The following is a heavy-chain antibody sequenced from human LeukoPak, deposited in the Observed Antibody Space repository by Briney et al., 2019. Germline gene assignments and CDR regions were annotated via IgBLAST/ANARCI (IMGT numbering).Heavy chain of an antibody. CDR3: ARDPDSRGTEPPFFDH. J-gene: IGHJ4*02. V-gene: IGHV3-21*01. Sequence: GGSLRLSCSGSGFDITAYTVTWVRQVPGKSLEWVSSISRSGSYIHCAPSVKGRFTISRDNAKRSVYLQMKSLRADDTALYYCARDPDSRGTEPPFFDHWGRGTLVTVSS. CDR1: GFDITAYT. D-gene: IGHD3-22*01. CDR2: ISRSGSYI.